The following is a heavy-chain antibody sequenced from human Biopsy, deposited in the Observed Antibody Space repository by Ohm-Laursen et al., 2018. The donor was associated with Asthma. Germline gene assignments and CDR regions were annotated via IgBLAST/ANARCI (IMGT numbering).Heavy chain of an antibody. CDR3: ARATSTWSQSGPHFFDH. CDR2: VHSSGST. V-gene: IGHV4-59*01. D-gene: IGHD6-13*01. CDR1: PGSINDYY. J-gene: IGHJ5*02. Sequence: TLSLTCTVSPGSINDYYWNWIRQFPGKGLEWIGYVHSSGSTRFNPSLKSRVTVSVDTSVDQVSLKLSSVSAADTAIYCCARATSTWSQSGPHFFDHWGPGTLVTVSS.